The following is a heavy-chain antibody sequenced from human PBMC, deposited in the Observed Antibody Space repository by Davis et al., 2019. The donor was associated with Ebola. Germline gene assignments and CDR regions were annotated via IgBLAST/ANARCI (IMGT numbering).Heavy chain of an antibody. J-gene: IGHJ2*01. Sequence: SETLSLTCTVSGGSISSYYWSWIRQPAGKGLEWIGRIYTSGSTNYNPSLKSRVTMSVGTSKNQFSLKLSSVTAADTAVYYCARDSPLLYYYDSTLNIFDLWGRGTLVTVSS. V-gene: IGHV4-4*07. CDR1: GGSISSYY. D-gene: IGHD3-22*01. CDR2: IYTSGST. CDR3: ARDSPLLYYYDSTLNIFDL.